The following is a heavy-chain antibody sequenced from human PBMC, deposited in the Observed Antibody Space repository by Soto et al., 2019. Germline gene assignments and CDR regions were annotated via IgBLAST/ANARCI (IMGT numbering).Heavy chain of an antibody. J-gene: IGHJ4*02. CDR1: GGSINDFY. CDR3: ARVGGVAARTFDY. CDR2: IYYSGST. V-gene: IGHV4-59*01. D-gene: IGHD6-6*01. Sequence: LSLTCTVSGGSINDFYWSWIRQPPGKGLVWIGYIYYSGSTDYNPSLKGRVTISVDTSKNQFSLKLRSVTAADTAVYYCARVGGVAARTFDYWGQGTLVTFSS.